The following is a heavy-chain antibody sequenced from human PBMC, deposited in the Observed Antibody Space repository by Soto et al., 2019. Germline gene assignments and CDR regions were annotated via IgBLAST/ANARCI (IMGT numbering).Heavy chain of an antibody. J-gene: IGHJ4*02. CDR1: GFTLSSYG. Sequence: QVQLVETRGGVVQPGRSLRLSCAASGFTLSSYGMRWVRQAPGKGLEWVAVISNDGSNKYYADSVKGRFTISRDNSKNTLYLQMNSLRAEDTAMYYCAKDYYYDSSGWVDWGQGTLVTVSS. V-gene: IGHV3-30*18. CDR2: ISNDGSNK. D-gene: IGHD3-22*01. CDR3: AKDYYYDSSGWVD.